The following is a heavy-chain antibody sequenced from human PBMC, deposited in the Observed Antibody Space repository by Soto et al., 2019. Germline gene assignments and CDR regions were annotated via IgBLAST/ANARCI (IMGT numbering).Heavy chain of an antibody. Sequence: QITLKEPGPPLVRPAQTLTLTCAFSGFSLTTTRMGVAWISQPPGKALEWLALIYWDDDKRYSPSLKNRLTVSKDTSTNRVVLTITNISPDDTGTYFCAHAGDFDLLSFDRWGPGTLVTVSS. D-gene: IGHD2-15*01. CDR3: AHAGDFDLLSFDR. CDR2: IYWDDDK. V-gene: IGHV2-5*02. CDR1: GFSLTTTRMG. J-gene: IGHJ4*02.